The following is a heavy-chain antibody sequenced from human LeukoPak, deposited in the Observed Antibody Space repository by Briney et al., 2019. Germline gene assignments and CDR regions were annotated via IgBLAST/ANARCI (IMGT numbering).Heavy chain of an antibody. CDR2: IKQDGSEK. CDR3: ARDVHGQRSWRLRYFDWTYNPNYYYYYMDV. D-gene: IGHD3-9*01. CDR1: GFTFSSYW. J-gene: IGHJ6*03. Sequence: AGGSLRLSCAASGFTFSSYWMSWVRQAPGKGLEWVANIKQDGSEKYYVDSGKGRFTISRDNAKNSLYLQMNSLRAEDTAVYYCARDVHGQRSWRLRYFDWTYNPNYYYYYMDVWGKGTTVTVSS. V-gene: IGHV3-7*01.